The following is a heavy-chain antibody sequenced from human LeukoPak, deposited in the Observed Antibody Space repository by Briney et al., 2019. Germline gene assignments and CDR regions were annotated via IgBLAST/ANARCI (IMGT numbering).Heavy chain of an antibody. V-gene: IGHV4-59*01. D-gene: IGHD1-20*01. CDR1: GGSISSYY. CDR3: ARAHNWNLDY. CDR2: IYYSGST. J-gene: IGHJ4*02. Sequence: SETLSLTCTVFGGSISSYYWSWIRQPPGKGLEWIGYIYYSGSTNYNPSLKGRVTISVDTSKNQFSLKLSSVTAADTAVYYCARAHNWNLDYWGQGTLVTVSS.